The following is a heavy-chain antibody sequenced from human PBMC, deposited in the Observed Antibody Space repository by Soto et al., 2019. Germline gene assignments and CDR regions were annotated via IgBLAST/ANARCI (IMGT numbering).Heavy chain of an antibody. Sequence: QVQLVQSGAEVKKPGSSVKVSCKAPGGTFSTYAISWVRQAPGQGLEWMGGVLPLFGTPKYAQKFQGRVTITADDSTSTGYMELRRLRSEDTAVYYCARSQGGSSSLDIYYYYYYGMDVWGQGTTVTVSS. V-gene: IGHV1-69*19. D-gene: IGHD2-15*01. CDR1: GGTFSTYA. J-gene: IGHJ6*02. CDR2: VLPLFGTP. CDR3: ARSQGGSSSLDIYYYYYYGMDV.